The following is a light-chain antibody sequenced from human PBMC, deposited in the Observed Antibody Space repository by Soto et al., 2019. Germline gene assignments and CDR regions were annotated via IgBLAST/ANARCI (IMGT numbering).Light chain of an antibody. J-gene: IGKJ1*01. V-gene: IGKV3-15*01. CDR3: HHGET. Sequence: EIVMTQSPATLSVSPGERATLSCRASQTISSNLAWYQQKPGQAPRLLIYGASTRATGIPARFSGSGSGTEFTLTISSLQSEDFALYYCHHGETFGQGTKVDIK. CDR2: GAS. CDR1: QTISSN.